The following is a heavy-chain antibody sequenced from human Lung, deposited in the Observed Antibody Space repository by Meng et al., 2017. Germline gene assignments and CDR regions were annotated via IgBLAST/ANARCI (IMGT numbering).Heavy chain of an antibody. CDR2: INHSGST. J-gene: IGHJ4*02. V-gene: IGHV4-34*01. CDR3: ARGPTTMAHDFDY. D-gene: IGHD4-11*01. CDR1: GGSFSDYY. Sequence: QVQRRQWGAGLLTPSGTLSLTCVVSGGSFSDYYWSWIRQPPGKGLEWIGEINHSGSTNYNPSLESRATISVDTSQNNLSLKLSSVTAADSAVYDCARGPTTMAHDFDYWGQGTLVTVSS.